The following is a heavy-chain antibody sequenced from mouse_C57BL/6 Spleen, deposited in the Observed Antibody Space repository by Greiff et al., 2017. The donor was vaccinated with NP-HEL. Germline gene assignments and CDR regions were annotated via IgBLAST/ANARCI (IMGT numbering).Heavy chain of an antibody. V-gene: IGHV1-50*01. D-gene: IGHD1-1*01. J-gene: IGHJ3*01. Sequence: QVQLQQSGAELVKPGASVKLSCKASGYTFTSYWMQWVKQRPGQGLEWIGEIDPSDSYTNYNQKFKGKATLTVDTSSSTAYMQLSSLTSEDSAVYYCAREAPFITTVVGGAYWGQGTLVTVSA. CDR1: GYTFTSYW. CDR3: AREAPFITTVVGGAY. CDR2: IDPSDSYT.